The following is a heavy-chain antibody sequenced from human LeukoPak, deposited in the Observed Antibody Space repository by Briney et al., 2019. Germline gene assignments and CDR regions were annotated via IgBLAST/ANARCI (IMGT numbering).Heavy chain of an antibody. CDR2: INSDGSST. CDR3: ARDRGDYYYDSSGPTYYFDY. CDR1: GFTFSSYW. Sequence: HPGGSLRFSCAASGFTFSSYWMHWVRQAPGKGLVWVSRINSDGSSTSYADSVKGRFTISRDNAKNTLYLQMNSLRAEDTAVYYCARDRGDYYYDSSGPTYYFDYWGQGTLVTVSS. V-gene: IGHV3-74*01. J-gene: IGHJ4*02. D-gene: IGHD3-22*01.